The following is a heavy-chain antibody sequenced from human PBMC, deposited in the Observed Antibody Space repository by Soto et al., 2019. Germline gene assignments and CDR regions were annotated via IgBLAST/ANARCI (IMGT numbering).Heavy chain of an antibody. J-gene: IGHJ4*02. CDR1: GFTFNSYS. Sequence: GGSPRLSCVVSGFTFNSYSMDWVRQAPGKGLEWVSYITSGSSTIHYADSVKGRFTISRDNAKNSVFLQMNSLRVEDTAVYYCVRDAGSLGYWGQGTLVTVSS. V-gene: IGHV3-48*01. CDR3: VRDAGSLGY. D-gene: IGHD3-10*01. CDR2: ITSGSSTI.